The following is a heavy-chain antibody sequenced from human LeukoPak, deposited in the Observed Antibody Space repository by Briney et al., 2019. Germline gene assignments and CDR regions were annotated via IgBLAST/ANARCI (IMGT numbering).Heavy chain of an antibody. CDR2: INPNSGGT. J-gene: IGHJ4*02. CDR1: GYTFTGYY. V-gene: IGHV1-2*02. Sequence: ASVKVSCKAFGYTFTGYYMHWVRQAPGQGLEWMGWINPNSGGTNYAQKFQGRVTMTRDTSISTAYMELSRLRSDDTAVYYCARDYYGSGSYYNGYYFDYWGQGTLVTVSS. CDR3: ARDYYGSGSYYNGYYFDY. D-gene: IGHD3-10*01.